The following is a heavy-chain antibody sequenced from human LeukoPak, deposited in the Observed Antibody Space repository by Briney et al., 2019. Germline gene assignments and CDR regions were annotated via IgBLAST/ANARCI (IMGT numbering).Heavy chain of an antibody. CDR2: IYYSGST. Sequence: PSETLSLTCTVSGGSISSSSYYWCWIRQPPGKGLEWIGSIYYSGSTYYNPSLKSRVTISVDTSKNQFSLKLSSVTAADTAVYYCARVSGGVRYYYYYMDVWGKGTTVTVSS. CDR1: GGSISSSSYY. CDR3: ARVSGGVRYYYYYMDV. V-gene: IGHV4-39*07. J-gene: IGHJ6*03. D-gene: IGHD2-8*01.